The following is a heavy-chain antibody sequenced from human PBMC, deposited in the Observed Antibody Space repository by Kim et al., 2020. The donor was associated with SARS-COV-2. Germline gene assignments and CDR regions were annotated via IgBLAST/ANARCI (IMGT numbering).Heavy chain of an antibody. V-gene: IGHV1-2*04. J-gene: IGHJ6*02. CDR2: INPNSGGT. CDR1: GYTFTGYY. D-gene: IGHD6-13*01. Sequence: ASVKVSCKASGYTFTGYYMHWVRQAPGQGLEWMGWINPNSGGTNYAQKLQGWVTMTRDTSISTAYMELSRLRSDDTAVYYCARGADDSSSWYYYYYGMDVWGQGTTVTVSS. CDR3: ARGADDSSSWYYYYYGMDV.